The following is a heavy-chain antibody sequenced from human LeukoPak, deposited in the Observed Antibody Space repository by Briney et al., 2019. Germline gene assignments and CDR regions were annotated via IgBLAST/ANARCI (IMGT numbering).Heavy chain of an antibody. CDR2: ISSSGSTI. Sequence: GGSLRLLCAVSGFTFRRFEMLWARQAPGKGLEWVSYISSSGSTIYYADSVKGRFTISRDNAKNSLYLQMNSLRAEDTAVYYCARDYHDFWSIYHDAFDTARRRRMVTVSS. J-gene: IGHJ3*02. V-gene: IGHV3-48*03. CDR3: ARDYHDFWSIYHDAFDT. D-gene: IGHD3/OR15-3a*01. CDR1: GFTFRRFE.